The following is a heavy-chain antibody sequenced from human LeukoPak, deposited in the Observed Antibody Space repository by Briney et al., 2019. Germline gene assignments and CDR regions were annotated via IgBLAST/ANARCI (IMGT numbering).Heavy chain of an antibody. CDR2: FDPEDGET. D-gene: IGHD1-26*01. CDR1: GYTFTGYF. J-gene: IGHJ5*02. Sequence: ASVKVSCKAAGYTFTGYFMHWVRQAPGKGLEWMGGFDPEDGETIYAQKFQGRVTMTEDTSTDTAYMELSSLRSEDTAVYYCATAGVGATGLHWFDPWGQGTLVTVSS. V-gene: IGHV1-24*01. CDR3: ATAGVGATGLHWFDP.